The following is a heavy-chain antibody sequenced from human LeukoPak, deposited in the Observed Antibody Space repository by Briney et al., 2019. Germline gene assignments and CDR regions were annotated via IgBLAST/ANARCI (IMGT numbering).Heavy chain of an antibody. CDR3: AKDGQRRAVSVVTYMDV. V-gene: IGHV3-9*01. CDR1: GFTFDDYA. J-gene: IGHJ6*03. CDR2: INWNSGRM. D-gene: IGHD6-19*01. Sequence: GRSLRLSCAAAGFTFDDYAMHWVRQAPGKGLGWVSTINWNSGRMEYADSVKGRFTISRDNAKNSLYLQMNSLRDEDTALYYCAKDGQRRAVSVVTYMDVWGKGTTVTVSS.